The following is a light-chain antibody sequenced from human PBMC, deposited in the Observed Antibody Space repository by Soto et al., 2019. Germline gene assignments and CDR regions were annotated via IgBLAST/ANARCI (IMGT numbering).Light chain of an antibody. Sequence: QSALTQPASVSGSPGQSITISCIGTSSDVGGYNYVSWYQQHPDKAPKLIIFDVTTRPPGVSKRFSGTKSGNTASLTISGHQAEDEADYYCSSYKTSSSLVLFGGGTKLTVL. V-gene: IGLV2-14*03. CDR3: SSYKTSSSLVL. CDR1: SSDVGGYNY. CDR2: DVT. J-gene: IGLJ3*02.